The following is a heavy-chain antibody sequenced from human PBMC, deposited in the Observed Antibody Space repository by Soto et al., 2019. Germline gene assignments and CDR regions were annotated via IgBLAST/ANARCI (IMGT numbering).Heavy chain of an antibody. CDR3: ARHCSGGSCYRPSYQFDY. CDR2: IYPGDSDT. D-gene: IGHD2-15*01. Sequence: PGESLKISCTGFGYSFTSYWIGWVRQMPGKGLELMGIIYPGDSDTKYSPSFQGQATISADKSISTAYLQWTSLKASDTAMYYCARHCSGGSCYRPSYQFDYWGQGTLVTVSS. J-gene: IGHJ4*02. CDR1: GYSFTSYW. V-gene: IGHV5-51*01.